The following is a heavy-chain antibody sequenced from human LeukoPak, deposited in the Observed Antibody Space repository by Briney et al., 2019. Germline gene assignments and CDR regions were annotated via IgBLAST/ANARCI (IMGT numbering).Heavy chain of an antibody. CDR3: ARDIATTPVY. CDR2: ITNDGSGA. D-gene: IGHD5-12*01. V-gene: IGHV3-74*01. Sequence: PGGPLRLSCTASGFTFSNYWMHWVRQAPGKGLVWVSRITNDGSGATYADSVKGRFTISRDNAKNTVYLQMNSLKAEDTAVYYCARDIATTPVYWGQGALVTVPS. CDR1: GFTFSNYW. J-gene: IGHJ4*02.